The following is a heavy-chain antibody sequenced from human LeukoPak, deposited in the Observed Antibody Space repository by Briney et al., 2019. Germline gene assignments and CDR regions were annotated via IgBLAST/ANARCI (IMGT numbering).Heavy chain of an antibody. CDR3: ARGCTNGVCYRGWFDY. CDR2: INHSGST. D-gene: IGHD2-8*01. V-gene: IGHV4-34*01. J-gene: IGHJ4*02. CDR1: GGSFSGYY. Sequence: ASETLSLTCAVYGGSFSGYYWSWIRQPPGKGLEWVGEINHSGSTNCNPSLKSRVTISVDTSKNQFSLKLSSVTAADTAVYYCARGCTNGVCYRGWFDYWGQGTLVTVSS.